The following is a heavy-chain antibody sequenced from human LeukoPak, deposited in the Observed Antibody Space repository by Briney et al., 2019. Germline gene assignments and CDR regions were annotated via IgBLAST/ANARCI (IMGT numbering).Heavy chain of an antibody. CDR3: ARGRHYYGSGSYYKRAYYFDY. CDR2: INHSGST. Sequence: SGTLSLTCAVYGGSFSGYYWSWIRQPPGKGLEWIGEINHSGSTNYNPSLKSRVTISVDTSKNQFSLKLSSVTAADTAVYYCARGRHYYGSGSYYKRAYYFDYWGQGTLVTVSS. CDR1: GGSFSGYY. V-gene: IGHV4-34*01. J-gene: IGHJ4*02. D-gene: IGHD3-10*01.